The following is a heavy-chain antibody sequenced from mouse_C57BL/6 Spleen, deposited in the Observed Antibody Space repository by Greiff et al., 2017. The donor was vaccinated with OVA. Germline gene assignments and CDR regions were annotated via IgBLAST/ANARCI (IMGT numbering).Heavy chain of an antibody. CDR3: ARKAYYSNYGDY. J-gene: IGHJ2*01. Sequence: QVQLQQPGAELVMPGASVKLSCKASGYTFTSYWLHWVKQRPGQGLEWIGEIDPSDSYTNYNQKFKGKSPLTVDKSSSTAYMQLSSLTSEDSAVYDCARKAYYSNYGDYWGQGTTLTVSS. D-gene: IGHD2-5*01. V-gene: IGHV1-69*01. CDR1: GYTFTSYW. CDR2: IDPSDSYT.